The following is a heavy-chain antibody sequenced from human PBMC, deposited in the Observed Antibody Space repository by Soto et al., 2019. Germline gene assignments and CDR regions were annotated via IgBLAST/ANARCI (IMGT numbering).Heavy chain of an antibody. Sequence: XSVKVSCKASVFTFTCHYIHWVRQAPGQGLEWMGWINPNSGGTSYAQKFQGRVTMTRDTSITTAYMELSRLSSDDTAVYYCARKTAGHWGQGTLVTVSS. CDR2: INPNSGGT. CDR3: ARKTAGH. CDR1: VFTFTCHY. V-gene: IGHV1-2*02. J-gene: IGHJ4*02.